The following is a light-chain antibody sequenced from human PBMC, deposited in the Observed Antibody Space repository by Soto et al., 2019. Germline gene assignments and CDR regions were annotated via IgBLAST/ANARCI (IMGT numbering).Light chain of an antibody. Sequence: QSALTQPASMSGSLGQAITISCTGTRSDVGSYYPVSWFQQHPGKAPKLIIYEVNKRTSGVSDRFSGSKSGNTAYLTISGLQAADEAEYYCCSYAGDTTFFVFCTGTKLTPL. J-gene: IGLJ1*01. CDR1: RSDVGSYYP. V-gene: IGLV2-23*02. CDR2: EVN. CDR3: CSYAGDTTFFV.